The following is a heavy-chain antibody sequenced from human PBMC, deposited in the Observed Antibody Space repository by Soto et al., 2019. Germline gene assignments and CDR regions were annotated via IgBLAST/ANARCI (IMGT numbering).Heavy chain of an antibody. CDR1: GYTFTGYY. Sequence: GASVNVSCKASGYTFTGYYIHWVRQAPGQGLEWMGWINPNSGGTNYAQKFQGWVTMTRDTSISTAYMELSRLRSDDTAVYYCASGGTSPSSGYGYWGQGTLVTVSS. J-gene: IGHJ4*02. V-gene: IGHV1-2*04. CDR2: INPNSGGT. CDR3: ASGGTSPSSGYGY. D-gene: IGHD6-19*01.